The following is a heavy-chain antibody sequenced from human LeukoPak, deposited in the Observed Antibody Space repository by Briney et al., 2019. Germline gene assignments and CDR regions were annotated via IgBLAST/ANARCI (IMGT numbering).Heavy chain of an antibody. J-gene: IGHJ4*02. D-gene: IGHD1-26*01. CDR2: IYTSGST. Sequence: NPSETLSLTRTVSGGSISSGSYYWSWIRQPAGKGLEWIGRIYTSGSTNYNPSLKSRVTISVDTSKNQFSLKLSSVTAADTAVYYCARGVIVGATGPYFDYWGQGTLVTVSS. V-gene: IGHV4-61*02. CDR3: ARGVIVGATGPYFDY. CDR1: GGSISSGSYY.